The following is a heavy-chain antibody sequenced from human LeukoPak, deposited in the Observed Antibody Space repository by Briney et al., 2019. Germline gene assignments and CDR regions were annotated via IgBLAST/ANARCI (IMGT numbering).Heavy chain of an antibody. V-gene: IGHV3-30*18. D-gene: IGHD5-18*01. CDR2: ISYDGGNK. CDR3: AKVVELWFPNDAFDI. Sequence: GGSLRLSCAASGFTFSSYWMSWVRQAPGKGLEWVAVISYDGGNKYYADSVKGRFTISRDNSKNTLYLQMNSLRAEDTAVYYCAKVVELWFPNDAFDIWGQGTMVTVSS. CDR1: GFTFSSYW. J-gene: IGHJ3*02.